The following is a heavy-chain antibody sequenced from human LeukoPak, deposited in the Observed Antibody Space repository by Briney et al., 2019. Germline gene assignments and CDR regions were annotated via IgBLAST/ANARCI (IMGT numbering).Heavy chain of an antibody. CDR2: ISSSSSYI. CDR1: GFTFSSYS. V-gene: IGHV3-21*04. CDR3: ARGSLPMVRGVRKHHMDV. J-gene: IGHJ6*03. Sequence: PGGSLRLSCAASGFTFSSYSMNWVRQAPGKGLEWVSSISSSSSYIYSADSVKGRFTISRDDAKNSLYLQMNSLRVEDTAVYYCARGSLPMVRGVRKHHMDVWGKGTTVTISS. D-gene: IGHD3-10*01.